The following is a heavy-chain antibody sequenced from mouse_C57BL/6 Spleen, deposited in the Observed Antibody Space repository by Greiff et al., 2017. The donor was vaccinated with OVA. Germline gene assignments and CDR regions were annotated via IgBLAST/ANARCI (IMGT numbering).Heavy chain of an antibody. V-gene: IGHV1-55*01. D-gene: IGHD2-1*01. CDR1: GYTFTSYW. J-gene: IGHJ3*01. Sequence: QVQLQQPGAELVKPGASVKMSCKASGYTFTSYWITWVKQRPGQGLEWIGDIYPGSGSTNYNEKFKSKATLTVDTSSSTAYMQLSSLTSEDSAVYYCARDRDGNYVCAYWGQGTLVTVSA. CDR3: ARDRDGNYVCAY. CDR2: IYPGSGST.